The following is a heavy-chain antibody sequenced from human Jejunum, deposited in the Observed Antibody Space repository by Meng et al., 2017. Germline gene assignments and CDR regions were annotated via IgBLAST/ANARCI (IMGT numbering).Heavy chain of an antibody. CDR3: AKRSWGGEHYFDY. CDR1: GFTFSSHV. V-gene: IGHV3-23*04. Sequence: EGQRVASGGALVQPGGSLRLSCAGSGFTFSSHVMNWVRQAPGKGLEWVSGINQNADTAYYTDSVKGRFSISRDNSKNTLYLQMNSLRDDDTAVYYCAKRSWGGEHYFDYWGLGTLVTVSS. D-gene: IGHD1-26*01. J-gene: IGHJ4*02. CDR2: INQNADTA.